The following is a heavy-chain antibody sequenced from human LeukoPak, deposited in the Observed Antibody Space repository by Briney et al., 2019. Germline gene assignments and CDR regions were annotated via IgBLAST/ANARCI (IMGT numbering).Heavy chain of an antibody. CDR1: GFTFRSYD. CDR3: AKSYYDSSGYRGDLEY. D-gene: IGHD3-22*01. CDR2: ISGSGGST. Sequence: GGSLRLSCAASGFTFRSYDMSWVRQAPGKGLEWVSGISGSGGSTYYADSVKGRFTISRDNSNNTVYLQMNSLRAEDTAVYYCAKSYYDSSGYRGDLEYWGQGTLVTVSS. V-gene: IGHV3-23*01. J-gene: IGHJ4*02.